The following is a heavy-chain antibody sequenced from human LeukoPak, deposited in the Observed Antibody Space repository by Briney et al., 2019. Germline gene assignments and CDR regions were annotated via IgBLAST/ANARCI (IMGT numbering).Heavy chain of an antibody. Sequence: ASVKVSCKASGGTFSSYAISWVRQAPGQGLEWMGGIISIFGTANYAQKFQGRVTITAVESTSTAYMELSSLRSEDTAVYYCVGCSGGSCYPHHYFDYWGQGTLVTVSS. V-gene: IGHV1-69*13. D-gene: IGHD2-15*01. CDR3: VGCSGGSCYPHHYFDY. CDR1: GGTFSSYA. J-gene: IGHJ4*02. CDR2: IISIFGTA.